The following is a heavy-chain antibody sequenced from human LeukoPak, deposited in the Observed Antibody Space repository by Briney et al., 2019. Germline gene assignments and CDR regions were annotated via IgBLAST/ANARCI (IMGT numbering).Heavy chain of an antibody. D-gene: IGHD1-26*01. CDR3: ARSGSYPVGFDP. V-gene: IGHV4-30-4*01. J-gene: IGHJ5*02. CDR1: GGSISSGDYY. CDR2: IYYSGST. Sequence: SQTLSLTCTVSGGSISSGDYYWSWIRQPPGKSLEWIGYIYYSGSTYHNPSLKSRVTISVDTSKNQFSLKLSSVTAADTAVYYCARSGSYPVGFDPWGQGTLVTVSS.